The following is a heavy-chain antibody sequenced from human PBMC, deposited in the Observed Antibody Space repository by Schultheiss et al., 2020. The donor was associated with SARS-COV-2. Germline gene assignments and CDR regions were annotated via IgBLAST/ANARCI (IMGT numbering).Heavy chain of an antibody. CDR3: ARLSAYGMDV. Sequence: SETLSLTCSVSGGSVSSYYWSWIRQPPGKGLEWIGYIYYSGSTNYNPSLKSRVTISVDKSKNQFSLKLRSVTAADTAVYYCARLSAYGMDVWGQGTTVTVSS. CDR2: IYYSGST. CDR1: GGSVSSYY. J-gene: IGHJ6*02. V-gene: IGHV4-59*02. D-gene: IGHD3-3*01.